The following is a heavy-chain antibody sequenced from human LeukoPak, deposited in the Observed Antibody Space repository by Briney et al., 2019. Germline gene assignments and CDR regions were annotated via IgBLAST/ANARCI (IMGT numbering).Heavy chain of an antibody. CDR3: ARGDIVVVPADINFDY. Sequence: GGSLRLSCAASGFTFSSYSMNWVRQAPGKGREWVSSISSSSSYIYYADPVKGRFTISRDNAKNSLYLQMNSLRAEDTAVYYCARGDIVVVPADINFDYWGQGTLVTVSS. CDR1: GFTFSSYS. J-gene: IGHJ4*02. CDR2: ISSSSSYI. V-gene: IGHV3-21*01. D-gene: IGHD2-2*01.